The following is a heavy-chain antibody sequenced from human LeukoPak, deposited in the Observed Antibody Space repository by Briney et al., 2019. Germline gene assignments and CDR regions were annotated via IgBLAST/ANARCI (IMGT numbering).Heavy chain of an antibody. Sequence: ASVKVSCKASGYTFTSYDINWVRQATGQGLEWMGWMNPNSGNTGYAQKFQGRVTMTRNTSISTAYMELSSLRSDDTAVYYCARGGKYGCSGGSCYSDYWGQGTLVTVSA. J-gene: IGHJ4*02. CDR3: ARGGKYGCSGGSCYSDY. CDR1: GYTFTSYD. D-gene: IGHD2-15*01. V-gene: IGHV1-8*01. CDR2: MNPNSGNT.